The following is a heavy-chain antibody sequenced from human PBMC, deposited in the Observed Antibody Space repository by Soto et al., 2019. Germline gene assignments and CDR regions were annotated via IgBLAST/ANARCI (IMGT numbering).Heavy chain of an antibody. J-gene: IGHJ4*02. CDR2: INHSGST. CDR1: GGSFSGYY. D-gene: IGHD2-15*01. V-gene: IGHV4-34*01. Sequence: QVQLQQWGAGLLKPSETLSLTCAVYGGSFSGYYWSWIRQPPGKGLEWIGEINHSGSTNYNPSLKSRVTISVDTSKNHFSLKLSSVTAADTAVYYCARAGLGYCSGGSCYGAPFDYWGQGTLVTVSA. CDR3: ARAGLGYCSGGSCYGAPFDY.